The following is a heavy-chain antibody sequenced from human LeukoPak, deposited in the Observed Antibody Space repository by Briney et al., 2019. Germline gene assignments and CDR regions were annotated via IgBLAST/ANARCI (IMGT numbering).Heavy chain of an antibody. CDR1: GFSFSSYW. CDR3: AAGVGWLIDY. J-gene: IGHJ4*02. D-gene: IGHD6-19*01. V-gene: IGHV3-7*03. CDR2: IEGDGSER. Sequence: GGSLRLSCAASGFSFSSYWMSWVRQAPGKGLEWVANIEGDGSERDYMDSVKGRFTISRDNAKNSLHLQMNSLRAEDTAVYYCAAGVGWLIDYWGQGTLVTVSS.